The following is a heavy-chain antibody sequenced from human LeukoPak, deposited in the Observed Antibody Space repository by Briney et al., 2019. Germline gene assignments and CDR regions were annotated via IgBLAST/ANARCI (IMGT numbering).Heavy chain of an antibody. CDR3: AKDFGYSYGYIDY. CDR2: ISWNSGRT. J-gene: IGHJ4*02. V-gene: IGHV3-9*03. D-gene: IGHD5-18*01. Sequence: PGGSLRLSCAASGFTFDDHAMHWVRQAPGKGLEWVSGISWNSGRTDYADSVKGRFTISRDNAKNSLYLQMNSLRAEDMASYYCAKDFGYSYGYIDYWGQGTLVTVSS. CDR1: GFTFDDHA.